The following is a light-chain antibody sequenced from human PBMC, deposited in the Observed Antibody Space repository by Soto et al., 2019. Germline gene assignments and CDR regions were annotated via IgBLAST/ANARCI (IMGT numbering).Light chain of an antibody. CDR3: QQYNNWRPGT. V-gene: IGKV3-15*01. J-gene: IGKJ2*01. CDR2: GAS. CDR1: QSISSN. Sequence: EIVMTQSPATLSVSLGERVTLSCRASQSISSNLAWYQQKPGQATRLLIYGASTRAAGIPGRFSGSGSGTEFTLTISSLQSKDFAVYYCQQYNNWRPGTFGQGTKLEIK.